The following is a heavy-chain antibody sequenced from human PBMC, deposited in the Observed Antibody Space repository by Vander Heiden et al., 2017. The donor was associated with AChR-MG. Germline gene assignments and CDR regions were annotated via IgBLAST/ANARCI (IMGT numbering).Heavy chain of an antibody. J-gene: IGHJ4*02. V-gene: IGHV3-23*01. Sequence: EVQLLESGGGLVQPGGSLRLSCAASGFTFSSYAMGWVRQAPGKGLEWVSAISGSGGSTYYADSVKGRFTISRDNSKNTLYLQMNSLRAEDTAVYYCAAAYYDILTGYYPPGAFDYWGQGTLVTVSS. D-gene: IGHD3-9*01. CDR2: ISGSGGST. CDR1: GFTFSSYA. CDR3: AAAYYDILTGYYPPGAFDY.